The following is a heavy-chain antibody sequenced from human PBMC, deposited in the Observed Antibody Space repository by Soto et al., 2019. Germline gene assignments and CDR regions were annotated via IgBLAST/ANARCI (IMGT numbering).Heavy chain of an antibody. J-gene: IGHJ6*02. V-gene: IGHV1-2*04. CDR3: AIEGAATANYGMDV. CDR1: GYTFTDYY. D-gene: IGHD2-15*01. CDR2: VNPNSGGT. Sequence: ASVKVSCKASGYTFTDYYIHWVRQAPGQGLEWMGWVNPNSGGTNYAQKFQGWVTMTRDTSISTVYMELSSLKSDDMAVYYCAIEGAATANYGMDVWGQGSTVTVSS.